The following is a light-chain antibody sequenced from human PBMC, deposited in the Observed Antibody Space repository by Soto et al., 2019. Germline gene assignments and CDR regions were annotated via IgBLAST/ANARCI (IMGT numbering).Light chain of an antibody. Sequence: QSVLTQPPSVSGAPGQTVTISCTGSSSNIGADYDVHWYQHLPGRAPKPLIYGSINRPSGVPDRFSASKSGTSASLAITGLQAEDEADYYCQSCDSSLTVVFGGGTQLTVL. CDR3: QSCDSSLTVV. CDR1: SSNIGADYD. V-gene: IGLV1-40*01. J-gene: IGLJ2*01. CDR2: GSI.